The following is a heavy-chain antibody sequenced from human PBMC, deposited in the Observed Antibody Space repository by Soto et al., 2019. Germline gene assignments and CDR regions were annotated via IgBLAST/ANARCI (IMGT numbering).Heavy chain of an antibody. CDR1: GFTFSSYS. CDR3: ASELEQQPYGMDV. D-gene: IGHD6-13*01. J-gene: IGHJ6*02. Sequence: GGSLRLSCAASGFTFSSYSMNWVRQAPGKGLEWVSYISSSSSTIYYADSVKGRFTISRDNAKHSLYLQMNSLRSEDTAVYYWASELEQQPYGMDVWGQGTTVNVSS. CDR2: ISSSSSTI. V-gene: IGHV3-48*01.